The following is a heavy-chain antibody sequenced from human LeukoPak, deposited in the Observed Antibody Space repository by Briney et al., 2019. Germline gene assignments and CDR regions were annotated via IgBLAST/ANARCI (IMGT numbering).Heavy chain of an antibody. CDR2: ISGSGGST. V-gene: IGHV3-23*01. CDR3: AKGGVPRYYYYGMDD. Sequence: GGSLRLSCAASGFTFSSYAMSWVRQAPGKGLEWVSAISGSGGSTYYADSVKGRFTISRDNSKNTLYLQMNSLRAEDTAVYYCAKGGVPRYYYYGMDDWGQGTTVTVSS. J-gene: IGHJ6*02. CDR1: GFTFSSYA. D-gene: IGHD3-10*01.